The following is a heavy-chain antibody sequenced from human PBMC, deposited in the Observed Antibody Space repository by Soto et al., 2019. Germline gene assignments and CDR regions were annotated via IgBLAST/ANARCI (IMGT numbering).Heavy chain of an antibody. V-gene: IGHV1-69*01. CDR2: IIPIFGTA. J-gene: IGHJ6*02. CDR3: ASTANWTYAMYYYGMDV. D-gene: IGHD1-7*01. Sequence: QVHLVQSGAEVKKPGSSVKVSCKASGGTFSSYAISWVRQAPGQGLEWFGVIIPIFGTANYAQQFQVIVTITADESTRTAYMELSSLRSEDTAVYYCASTANWTYAMYYYGMDVWGQGTTVTVSS. CDR1: GGTFSSYA.